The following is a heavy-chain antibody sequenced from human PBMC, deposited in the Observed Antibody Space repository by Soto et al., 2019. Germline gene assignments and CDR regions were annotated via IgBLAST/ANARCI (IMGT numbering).Heavy chain of an antibody. V-gene: IGHV3-30*18. CDR1: GFTFSSYG. CDR2: ISYDGSNK. Sequence: QVQLVESGGGVVQPGRSLRLSCAASGFTFSSYGMHWVRQAPGKGLEWVAVISYDGSNKYYADFVKGRFTISRDNSKNTLYLQMNSLRAEDTAVYYCAKDRSTAMVRTPNYFDYWGQGTLVTVSS. CDR3: AKDRSTAMVRTPNYFDY. J-gene: IGHJ4*02. D-gene: IGHD5-18*01.